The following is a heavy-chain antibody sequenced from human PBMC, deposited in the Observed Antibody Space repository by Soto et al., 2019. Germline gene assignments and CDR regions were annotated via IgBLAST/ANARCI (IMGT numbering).Heavy chain of an antibody. Sequence: GGSLRLSCAASGFTFSSYAMLLVRQTPGKGLLWVSRVNSDGSRTAYADSVEGRFTISRDNAKNSLYLQMNSLTAEDTAVYYCARDYYSAFDYWGQGTPVTVSS. D-gene: IGHD3-22*01. CDR1: GFTFSSYA. CDR2: VNSDGSRT. V-gene: IGHV3-74*01. CDR3: ARDYYSAFDY. J-gene: IGHJ4*02.